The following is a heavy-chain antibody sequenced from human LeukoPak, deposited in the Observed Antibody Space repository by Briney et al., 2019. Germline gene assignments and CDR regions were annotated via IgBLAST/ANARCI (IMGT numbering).Heavy chain of an antibody. J-gene: IGHJ4*02. Sequence: WGSLRLSCAASGFTVSSNYMSWVRQAPGKGLEWVSVIYSGGSTYYADSVKGRFTISRDNSKNTLYLQMNSLRAEDTAVYYCARDTDYGSGSDWGQGTLVTVSS. CDR2: IYSGGST. V-gene: IGHV3-66*01. D-gene: IGHD3-10*01. CDR1: GFTVSSNY. CDR3: ARDTDYGSGSD.